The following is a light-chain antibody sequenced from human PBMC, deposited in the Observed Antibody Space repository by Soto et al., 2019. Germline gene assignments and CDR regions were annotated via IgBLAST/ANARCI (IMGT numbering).Light chain of an antibody. V-gene: IGKV3D-20*02. J-gene: IGKJ1*01. CDR3: QQRTDRPPWT. Sequence: EIVLTQSPGPLSLSPGERATLSCRASQSVSTSYVAWYQQKFGQAPRLLIYDAFSRATGIPDRFSASGSGTDFTLTISRLEPEDSAVYYCQQRTDRPPWTFGQGTKVDI. CDR1: QSVSTSY. CDR2: DAF.